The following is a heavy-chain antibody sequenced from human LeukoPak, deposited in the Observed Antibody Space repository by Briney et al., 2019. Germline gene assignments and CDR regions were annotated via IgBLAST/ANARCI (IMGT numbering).Heavy chain of an antibody. J-gene: IGHJ3*02. CDR3: AGSGSKGYTTAFDI. V-gene: IGHV3-23*01. Sequence: PGGSLRLSCAVSGVTFTNYGMTWVRQAPGKGLEWVSAISASGGSTYYADSVKGRFTISRDDSKNTLYLQMNSLRAEDTAVYYCAGSGSKGYTTAFDIWGQGTMVTVSS. CDR2: ISASGGST. D-gene: IGHD2-2*02. CDR1: GVTFTNYG.